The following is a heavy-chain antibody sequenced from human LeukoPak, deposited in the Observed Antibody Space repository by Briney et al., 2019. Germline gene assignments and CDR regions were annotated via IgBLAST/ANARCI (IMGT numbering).Heavy chain of an antibody. V-gene: IGHV3-33*01. CDR2: IWYDGTNE. J-gene: IGHJ4*02. Sequence: PGGSLRLSCVASGFKFNTYGMHWVRQAPGRGLEWVAIIWYDGTNENYADSVKGRFTISRDDSENTLYLQMNNVRVEDTALYYCARRVALSPMIDYWGQGTLVTVSS. CDR3: ARRVALSPMIDY. CDR1: GFKFNTYG. D-gene: IGHD2/OR15-2a*01.